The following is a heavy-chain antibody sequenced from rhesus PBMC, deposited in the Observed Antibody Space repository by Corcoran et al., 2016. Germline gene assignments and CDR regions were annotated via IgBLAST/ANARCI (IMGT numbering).Heavy chain of an antibody. V-gene: IGHV4-93*02. CDR1: GGSISSSNW. CDR3: ARRALVYYFDY. Sequence: QVQLQESGPAVVKPSETLSLTCAVSGGSISSSNWWSWIRQSPGKGLEWIGGIYGRGGSTENNPSLKSRVTISIDTSKNQFSLKLSSVTAADTAVYYCARRALVYYFDYWGQGVLVTVSS. J-gene: IGHJ4*01. D-gene: IGHD2-39*01. CDR2: IYGRGGST.